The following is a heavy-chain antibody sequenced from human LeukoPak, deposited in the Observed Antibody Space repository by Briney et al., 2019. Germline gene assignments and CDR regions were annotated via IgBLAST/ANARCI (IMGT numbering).Heavy chain of an antibody. Sequence: GGSLRLSCAASGFTFSSYGMHWVRQAPGKGLEWVAFIRYDGSNKDYADSVKGRFTISRDNSKNTLYLQMNSLRAEDTAVYYCAKGKSGYSSGWVPNWFDPWGQGTLVTVSS. CDR2: IRYDGSNK. V-gene: IGHV3-30*02. CDR1: GFTFSSYG. D-gene: IGHD6-19*01. CDR3: AKGKSGYSSGWVPNWFDP. J-gene: IGHJ5*02.